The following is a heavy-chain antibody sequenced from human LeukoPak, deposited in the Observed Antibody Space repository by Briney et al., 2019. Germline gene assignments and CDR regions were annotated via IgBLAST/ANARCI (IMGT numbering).Heavy chain of an antibody. CDR2: ISYDGSNK. Sequence: GRSLRLSCAASGFTFSSYGMHWVRQAPGKGLEWVAVISYDGSNKYYADSVKGRFTISRDNSKNTLYLQMNSLRAEDTAVYYCAKERGYYYMDVWGKGTTVTVSS. J-gene: IGHJ6*03. CDR1: GFTFSSYG. V-gene: IGHV3-30*18. CDR3: AKERGYYYMDV.